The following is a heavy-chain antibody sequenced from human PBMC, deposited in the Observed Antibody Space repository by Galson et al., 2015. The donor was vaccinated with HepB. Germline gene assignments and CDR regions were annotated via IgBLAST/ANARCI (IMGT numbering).Heavy chain of an antibody. Sequence: SVKVSCKASGYTFTNYYMHWVRQAPGQGLEWMGVINPSGGSTTHAQKFQGRVIMTRDTSTGTVYMELRSLRSEDTAVYYCARNPYSGSSYRRSQYYGMDVWGQGTTVTVSS. J-gene: IGHJ6*02. CDR2: INPSGGST. CDR3: ARNPYSGSSYRRSQYYGMDV. CDR1: GYTFTNYY. V-gene: IGHV1-46*01. D-gene: IGHD1-26*01.